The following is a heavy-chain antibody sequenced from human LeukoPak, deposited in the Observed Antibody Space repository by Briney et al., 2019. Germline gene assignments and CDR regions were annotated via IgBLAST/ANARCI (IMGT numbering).Heavy chain of an antibody. V-gene: IGHV3-74*01. CDR3: AREEYSVRRGARLDH. Sequence: GGSLRLPCAASGFTFNNYWMHWVRQAPGKGLVWVSRINSDGSSTGYADSVRGRFTISRDTAKNTLYLQMNSVRVEDTAMYYCAREEYSVRRGARLDHWGQGTLVIVSS. CDR1: GFTFNNYW. J-gene: IGHJ4*02. CDR2: INSDGSST. D-gene: IGHD4-11*01.